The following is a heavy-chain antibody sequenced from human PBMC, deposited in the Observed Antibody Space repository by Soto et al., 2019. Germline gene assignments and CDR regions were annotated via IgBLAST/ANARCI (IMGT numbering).Heavy chain of an antibody. CDR2: IYHSGST. V-gene: IGHV4-4*02. CDR1: GGSISSSNW. Sequence: QVQLQESGPGLVKPSGTLSLTCAVSGGSISSSNWWSWVRQPPGKGLAWIGEIYHSGSTNYNPSLKSPVTISVDKSKNQSSLKLRSVTAADTAVYYCARGIGEYQRLSRWFDPWGQGTLVTVSS. CDR3: ARGIGEYQRLSRWFDP. D-gene: IGHD2-2*01. J-gene: IGHJ5*02.